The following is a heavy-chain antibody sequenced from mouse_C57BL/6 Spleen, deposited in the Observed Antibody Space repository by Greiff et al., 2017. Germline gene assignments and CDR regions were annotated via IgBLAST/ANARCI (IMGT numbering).Heavy chain of an antibody. CDR3: ARNSNYVRGAMDY. D-gene: IGHD2-5*01. CDR1: GYTFTSYW. CDR2: IYPSDSET. J-gene: IGHJ4*01. Sequence: QVQLQQPGAELVRPGSSVKLSCKASGYTFTSYWMDWVKQRPGQGLEWIGNIYPSDSETHYNQKFKDKATLTVDKSSNTAYMQLNSLTSEDSAVYYCARNSNYVRGAMDYWGQGTSVTVSS. V-gene: IGHV1-61*01.